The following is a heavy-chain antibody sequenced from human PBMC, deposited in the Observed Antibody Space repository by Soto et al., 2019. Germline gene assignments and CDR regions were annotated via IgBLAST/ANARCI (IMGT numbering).Heavy chain of an antibody. V-gene: IGHV4-59*08. J-gene: IGHJ6*03. CDR2: IYYSGST. Sequence: SETLSLTCTVSGGSISSYYWSWIRQPPGKGLEWIGYIYYSGSTNYNPSLRSRVTISVDTSKNQFSLKLSSVTAADTAVYYCARLVSRRGSIGDYYYYMDVWGKGTTVTVSS. CDR1: GGSISSYY. CDR3: ARLVSRRGSIGDYYYYMDV. D-gene: IGHD2-21*01.